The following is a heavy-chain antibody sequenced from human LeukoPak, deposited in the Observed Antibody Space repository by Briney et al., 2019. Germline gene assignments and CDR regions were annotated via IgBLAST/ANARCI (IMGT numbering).Heavy chain of an antibody. CDR2: IYSGGST. J-gene: IGHJ6*02. D-gene: IGHD3-22*01. CDR1: GFTFSSYW. CDR3: AREAYYYDSSGYYFGYGMDV. V-gene: IGHV3-53*01. Sequence: GGSLRLSCAASGFTFSSYWMSWVRQAPGKGLEWVSVIYSGGSTYYADSVKGRFTISRDNSKNTLYLQMNSLRAEDTAVYYCAREAYYYDSSGYYFGYGMDVWGQGTTVTVSS.